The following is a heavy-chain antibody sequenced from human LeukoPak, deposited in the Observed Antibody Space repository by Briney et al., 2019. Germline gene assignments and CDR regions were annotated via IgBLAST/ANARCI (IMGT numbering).Heavy chain of an antibody. V-gene: IGHV3-7*01. D-gene: IGHD3-3*01. CDR3: AREITILGWS. CDR1: GFTYSSYW. CDR2: IKKEGSEK. Sequence: GGSLRLSCAASGFTYSSYWMSWVRPAPGKGLEWVANIKKEGSEKYNVDYVKGRFTISRDNAKNSLYLQMNSLRAEDTAVYYCAREITILGWSWGQGTLVTVSS. J-gene: IGHJ5*02.